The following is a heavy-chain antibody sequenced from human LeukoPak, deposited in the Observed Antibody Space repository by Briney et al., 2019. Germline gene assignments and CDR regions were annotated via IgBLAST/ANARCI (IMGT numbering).Heavy chain of an antibody. D-gene: IGHD5-12*01. V-gene: IGHV3-21*01. CDR1: GFTFSSYS. CDR3: ARASGGVSGYDLYYFDF. Sequence: PGGSLRLSCAPSGFTFSSYSMNWVRQAPGKGLEWVSSIISSSNYIYYADSVKGRFTISRDNAKNSLYLQMNSLRAEDTAVYYCARASGGVSGYDLYYFDFWGQGTLVTVSS. CDR2: IISSSNYI. J-gene: IGHJ4*02.